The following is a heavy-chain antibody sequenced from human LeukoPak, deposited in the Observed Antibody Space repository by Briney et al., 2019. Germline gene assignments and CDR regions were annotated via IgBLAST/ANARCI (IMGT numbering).Heavy chain of an antibody. CDR1: GFTFDDYG. D-gene: IGHD5-18*01. Sequence: GGSLRLSCAASGFTFDDYGMSWVRQAPGKGLEWVSGINWNGGSTGYADSVKGRFTISRDNAKNSLYLQMNSLRAEDTALYYCARVVDYSYGSPFDYWGQGTLVTVSS. V-gene: IGHV3-20*04. CDR3: ARVVDYSYGSPFDY. J-gene: IGHJ4*02. CDR2: INWNGGST.